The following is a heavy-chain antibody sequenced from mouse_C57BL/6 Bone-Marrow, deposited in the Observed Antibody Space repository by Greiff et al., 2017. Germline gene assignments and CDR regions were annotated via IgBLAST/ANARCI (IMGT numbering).Heavy chain of an antibody. CDR3: TTTYGSSYDAMDY. J-gene: IGHJ4*01. CDR2: IDPEDGDT. CDR1: GFNIKDYY. D-gene: IGHD1-1*01. Sequence: EVKLQESGAELVRPGASVKLSCTASGFNIKDYYMHWVKQRPEQGLEWIGRIDPEDGDTEYAPKFQGKATMTADTSSNTAYLQLSSLTSEDTAVYYCTTTYGSSYDAMDYWGQGTSVTVSS. V-gene: IGHV14-1*01.